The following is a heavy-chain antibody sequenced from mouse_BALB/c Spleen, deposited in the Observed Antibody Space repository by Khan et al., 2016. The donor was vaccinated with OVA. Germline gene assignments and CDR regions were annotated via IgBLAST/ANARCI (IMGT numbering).Heavy chain of an antibody. D-gene: IGHD2-4*01. CDR1: GYIFTNYW. CDR2: IDPSNSET. V-gene: IGHV1S127*01. CDR3: ARHDYGGVTY. Sequence: VQLQESGPELVRPGASLKMSCKASGYIFTNYWMHWVKQRLGQGHEWIGMIDPSNSETRLHQKFKDKATLNVDKSSKTAYLQLSCLTSADSAAYYCARHDYGGVTYWGQGTLVTVSA. J-gene: IGHJ3*01.